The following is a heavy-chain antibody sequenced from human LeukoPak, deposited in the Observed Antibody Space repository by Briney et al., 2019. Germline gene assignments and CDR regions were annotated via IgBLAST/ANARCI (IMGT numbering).Heavy chain of an antibody. CDR1: GFTFGDYA. CDR3: AELGITMIGGV. D-gene: IGHD3-10*02. V-gene: IGHV3-49*04. J-gene: IGHJ6*04. Sequence: GGSLRLSCTASGFTFGDYAMSWVRQAPGKGLEWVGFIRSKAYGGTTEYAASVKGRFTISRDDSKSIAYLQMNSLKTEDTAVYYCAELGITMIGGVWGKGTTVTISS. CDR2: IRSKAYGGTT.